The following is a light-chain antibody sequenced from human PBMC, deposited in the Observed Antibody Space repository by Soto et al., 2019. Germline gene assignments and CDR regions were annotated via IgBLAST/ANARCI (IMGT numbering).Light chain of an antibody. V-gene: IGKV1-39*01. Sequence: DIQMTQPPSPLSASVGDRVTITCRASRSIRTYLNWFQQKPGRAPKLLIYLTSTLQSGVPSRFSGSGSGTDFTLTISSLQPEDFATYYCQQSSTTPWTFGQGTKVDVK. CDR1: RSIRTY. CDR3: QQSSTTPWT. CDR2: LTS. J-gene: IGKJ1*01.